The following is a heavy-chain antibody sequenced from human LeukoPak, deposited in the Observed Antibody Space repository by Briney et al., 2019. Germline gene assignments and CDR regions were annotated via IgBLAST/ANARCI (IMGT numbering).Heavy chain of an antibody. V-gene: IGHV4-39*07. CDR1: GGSISSSSHY. CDR3: ARVWAYSGSYYGFDY. CDR2: IYYSGST. J-gene: IGHJ4*02. D-gene: IGHD1-26*01. Sequence: SETLSLTCTVSGGSISSSSHYWGWIRQPPGKGLEWIGSIYYSGSTYYNPSLKSRVTISVDTSKNQFSLKLSSVTAADTAVYYCARVWAYSGSYYGFDYWGQGTLVTVSS.